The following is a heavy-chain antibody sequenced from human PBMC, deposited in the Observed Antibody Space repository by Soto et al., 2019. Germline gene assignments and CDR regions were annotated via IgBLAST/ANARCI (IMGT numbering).Heavy chain of an antibody. CDR1: GFSFRSYG. J-gene: IGHJ4*02. D-gene: IGHD3-10*01. Sequence: GGFLRLSCSASGFSFRSYGMHWVRQTPGKGLESLSAISSTGGSTYYADSVKGRFTISRDNSNSMLYLQMNSLTPEDTAVYFCVKGSGFRSMHYFYYWGQGTQVTVSS. V-gene: IGHV3-64D*06. CDR2: ISSTGGST. CDR3: VKGSGFRSMHYFYY.